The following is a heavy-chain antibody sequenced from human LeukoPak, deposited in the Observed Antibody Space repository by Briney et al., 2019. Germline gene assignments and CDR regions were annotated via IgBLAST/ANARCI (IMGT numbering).Heavy chain of an antibody. J-gene: IGHJ4*02. CDR2: IKQDGSEK. CDR3: AKAPTYKYSSAYFDY. V-gene: IGHV3-7*03. CDR1: GLTFSSYW. D-gene: IGHD6-6*01. Sequence: PGGSLRLSCAAAGLTFSSYWMSLVRQAPGKGLEWVANIKQDGSEKYYVDSVRGRFTISRDNAKNSLYLQMNSLRAEDTALYYCAKAPTYKYSSAYFDYWGQGTLVTVSS.